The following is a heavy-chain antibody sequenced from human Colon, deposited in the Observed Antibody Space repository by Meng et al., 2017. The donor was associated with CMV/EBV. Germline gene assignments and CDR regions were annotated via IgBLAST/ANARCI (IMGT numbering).Heavy chain of an antibody. Sequence: GESLKISCAASGFTFSSYWMHWVRQAPGKGLVWVSRINSDGSSTSYADSVKGRFTISRDNAKNTLYLQMYSLRAEDTAVYYCARVAKDSPPWGQGTLVTVSS. CDR2: INSDGSST. CDR3: ARVAKDSPP. CDR1: GFTFSSYW. D-gene: IGHD2-15*01. V-gene: IGHV3-74*01. J-gene: IGHJ5*02.